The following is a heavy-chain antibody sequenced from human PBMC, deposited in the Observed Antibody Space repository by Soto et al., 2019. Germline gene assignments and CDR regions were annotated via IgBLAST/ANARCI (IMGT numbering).Heavy chain of an antibody. CDR1: GYTFTSYG. CDR3: ARNVIYYDILTGYQPRWFDP. Sequence: ASVKVSCXASGYTFTSYGISWVRQAPGQGLEWMGWISAYNGNTNYAQKLQGRVTMTTDTSTSTAYMELRSLRSDDTAVYYCARNVIYYDILTGYQPRWFDPWGQGTLVTVSS. V-gene: IGHV1-18*01. D-gene: IGHD3-9*01. CDR2: ISAYNGNT. J-gene: IGHJ5*02.